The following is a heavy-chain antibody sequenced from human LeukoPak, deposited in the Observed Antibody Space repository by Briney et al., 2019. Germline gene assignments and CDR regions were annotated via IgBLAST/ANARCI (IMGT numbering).Heavy chain of an antibody. D-gene: IGHD3-10*01. J-gene: IGHJ3*02. V-gene: IGHV4-38-2*01. CDR2: FYHSGNT. CDR3: ARVLKWFGADAFDI. CDR1: GLSISSGYY. Sequence: SETLSLTCAVSGLSISSGYYWGWIRQPPGKGLEGIGSFYHSGNTYYNPSLKSRVSISVDTTKNQFSLKLSSVTAADTAVYYCARVLKWFGADAFDIWGQGTMVTVSS.